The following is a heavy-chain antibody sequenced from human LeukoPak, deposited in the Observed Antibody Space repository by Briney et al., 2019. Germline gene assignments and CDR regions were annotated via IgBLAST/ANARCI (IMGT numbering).Heavy chain of an antibody. Sequence: GGSLRLSCAASGFTFSSYWMSWVRQAPGKGLEWVANIKQDGSEKYYADSVKGRFTISRDNAKNSLYLQMNNLRVEDMALYYCARSWYKGYYYYMDVWGKGTTVTVSS. J-gene: IGHJ6*03. CDR1: GFTFSSYW. V-gene: IGHV3-7*03. CDR3: ARSWYKGYYYYMDV. CDR2: IKQDGSEK. D-gene: IGHD1-14*01.